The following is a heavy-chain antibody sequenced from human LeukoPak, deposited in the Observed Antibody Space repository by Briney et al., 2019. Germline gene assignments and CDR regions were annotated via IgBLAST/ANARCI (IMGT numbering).Heavy chain of an antibody. CDR1: GGSFRGYY. CDR3: ARGYCSGGSCYSVRDVFDI. D-gene: IGHD2-15*01. CDR2: INHSGST. J-gene: IGHJ3*02. V-gene: IGHV4-34*01. Sequence: SETLSLTCAVYGGSFRGYYWSRIRQPPGKGLEWIGEINHSGSTNYNPSLKIRATISAHPFTTPSSLPLSSVPAPDTALYYCARGYCSGGSCYSVRDVFDIWGPGTMVTVSS.